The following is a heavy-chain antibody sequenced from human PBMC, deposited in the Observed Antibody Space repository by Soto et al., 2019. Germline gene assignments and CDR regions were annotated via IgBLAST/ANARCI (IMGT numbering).Heavy chain of an antibody. CDR1: GGSISSSSYY. D-gene: IGHD3-22*01. CDR2: IYYSGST. CDR3: ARVSYYYDSSGSYYPMNNYYYYGMDV. Sequence: SETLSLTCTVSGGSISSSSYYWGWIRQPPGKGLEWIGSIYYSGSTYYNPSLKSRVTISVDTSKNQFSLKLSSVTAADTAVYYCARVSYYYDSSGSYYPMNNYYYYGMDVWGQGTKVTVSS. J-gene: IGHJ6*02. V-gene: IGHV4-39*01.